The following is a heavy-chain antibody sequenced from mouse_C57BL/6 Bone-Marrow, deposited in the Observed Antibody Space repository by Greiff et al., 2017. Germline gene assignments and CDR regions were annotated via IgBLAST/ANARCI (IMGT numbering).Heavy chain of an antibody. J-gene: IGHJ4*01. CDR3: ARDHYRAMDY. Sequence: DVKLVESEGGLVQPGSSMKLSCTASGFTFSDYYMAWVRQVPEKGLEWVANINYDGSSTYYLDSLKSRFIISRDNAKNILYLQMSSLQSEDTATYYGARDHYRAMDYGGQGTSVTVSS. CDR1: GFTFSDYY. CDR2: INYDGSST. D-gene: IGHD2-14*01. V-gene: IGHV5-16*01.